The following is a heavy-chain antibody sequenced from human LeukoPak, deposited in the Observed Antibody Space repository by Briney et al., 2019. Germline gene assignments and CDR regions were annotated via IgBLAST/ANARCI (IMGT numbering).Heavy chain of an antibody. CDR1: GGSISSSSYY. Sequence: SETLSLTCTVSGGSISSSSYYWGWIRQPPGKGLEWIGSIYHSGSTYYNPSLKSRVTISVDTSKNQFSLKLSSVTAADTAVYYCARGYCSSTSCARSWFDPWGQGTLATVSS. J-gene: IGHJ5*02. CDR3: ARGYCSSTSCARSWFDP. D-gene: IGHD2-2*01. CDR2: IYHSGST. V-gene: IGHV4-39*07.